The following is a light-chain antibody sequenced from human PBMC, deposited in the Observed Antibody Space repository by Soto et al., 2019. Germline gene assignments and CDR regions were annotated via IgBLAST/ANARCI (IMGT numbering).Light chain of an antibody. V-gene: IGKV3-11*01. Sequence: EIVLTQSPATLSLSPGETATLSCRACQSVRSYLVWYQHKPGQTPRLLIYDASKRATGIPARFSGSGSGTDLTLTISSLEPEDFAVYYCQQRSNWPITFGQGTRLEIK. CDR1: QSVRSY. J-gene: IGKJ5*01. CDR3: QQRSNWPIT. CDR2: DAS.